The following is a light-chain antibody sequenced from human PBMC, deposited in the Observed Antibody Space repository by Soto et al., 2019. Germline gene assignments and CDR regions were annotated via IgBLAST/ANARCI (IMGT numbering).Light chain of an antibody. CDR2: AAS. V-gene: IGKV1-12*01. CDR3: QQANSFTYT. J-gene: IGKJ2*01. Sequence: DIQMTQSPSSVSASVGDRVTITCRASQGVSNWLAWYQQKPGKAPKLLIYAASTLRSGVPSRFRGSGSGTDFTFTISSLQPEDFATYYCQQANSFTYTFGQATKLEIK. CDR1: QGVSNW.